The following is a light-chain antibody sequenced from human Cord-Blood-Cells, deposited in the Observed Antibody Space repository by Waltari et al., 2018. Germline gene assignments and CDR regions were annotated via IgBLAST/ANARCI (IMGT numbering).Light chain of an antibody. CDR1: SSDVGSYNL. J-gene: IGLJ1*01. Sequence: QSALTQPASVSGSPGQSITISCTGTSSDVGSYNLVSWYQQHPGKAPKLMIYEGSKRPAGVSNRFSGSKSGNPASLTTSVLQAEDEADYYCCSYAGSSTYVFGTGTKVTVL. V-gene: IGLV2-23*01. CDR2: EGS. CDR3: CSYAGSSTYV.